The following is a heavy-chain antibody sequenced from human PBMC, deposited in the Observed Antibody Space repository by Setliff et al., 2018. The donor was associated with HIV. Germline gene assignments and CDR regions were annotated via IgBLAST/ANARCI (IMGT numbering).Heavy chain of an antibody. V-gene: IGHV4-61*02. Sequence: SKTLSLTCIVSGGSVNIGAYYWSWIRQPAGKGLEWIGRMYTTGSTKYNPSLESRVTMSLDTSKNHFSLELSSVTAADTAVYYCAREPGSGWYYFDNWGQGTLVTVSS. CDR1: GGSVNIGAYY. CDR2: MYTTGST. J-gene: IGHJ4*02. D-gene: IGHD6-19*01. CDR3: AREPGSGWYYFDN.